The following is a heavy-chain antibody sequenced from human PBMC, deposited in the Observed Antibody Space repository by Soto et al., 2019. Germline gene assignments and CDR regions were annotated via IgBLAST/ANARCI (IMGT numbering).Heavy chain of an antibody. CDR3: ARDYDRWIAAAGTFDY. D-gene: IGHD6-13*01. J-gene: IGHJ4*02. CDR2: ISSSSSYI. Sequence: GGSLRLSCAASGFTFSSYSMNWVRQAPGKGLEWVSSISSSSSYIYYADSVKGRFTISRDNAKNSLYLQMNSLRAEDTAVYYCARDYDRWIAAAGTFDYWGQGTLVTVSS. CDR1: GFTFSSYS. V-gene: IGHV3-21*01.